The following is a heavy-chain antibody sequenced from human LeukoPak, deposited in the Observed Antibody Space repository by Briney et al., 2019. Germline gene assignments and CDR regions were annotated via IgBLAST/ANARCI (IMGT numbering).Heavy chain of an antibody. CDR1: GGSITSYY. D-gene: IGHD4-23*01. Sequence: SETLSLTCTVSGGSITSYYWSWIRQPPGKGLEWIGYIYYSGSTNYNPSLKSRVTVSADTSKSQFSLRLTSVTAADTAVYYCARHADYGGYLDYWGQGTLVTVSS. CDR3: ARHADYGGYLDY. CDR2: IYYSGST. V-gene: IGHV4-59*08. J-gene: IGHJ4*02.